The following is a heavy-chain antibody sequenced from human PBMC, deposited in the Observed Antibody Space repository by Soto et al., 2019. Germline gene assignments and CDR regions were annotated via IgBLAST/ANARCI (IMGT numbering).Heavy chain of an antibody. Sequence: ASVKVSCKASGYTFTSYAMHWVRQAPGQRLEWMGWINAGNGNTKYSQKFQGRVTITRDTSASTAYMELSSLRSEDTAVYYCARDYSLGASHIDYWGQGTLVTVSS. J-gene: IGHJ4*02. V-gene: IGHV1-3*01. CDR2: INAGNGNT. D-gene: IGHD1-26*01. CDR3: ARDYSLGASHIDY. CDR1: GYTFTSYA.